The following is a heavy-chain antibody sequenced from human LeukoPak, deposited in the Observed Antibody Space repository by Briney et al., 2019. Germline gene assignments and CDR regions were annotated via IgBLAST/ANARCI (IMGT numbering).Heavy chain of an antibody. V-gene: IGHV3-66*01. CDR2: IYSVGST. CDR3: ARWDGDYELFDY. J-gene: IGHJ4*02. Sequence: GGSLRLSCAASGLTVSSNYMSWVRQAPGKGLEWVSLIYSVGSTSYSDSVKGRFTISRDNSKNTLYLQMNSLRAEDTAVYYCARWDGDYELFDYWGQGTLVTVSS. CDR1: GLTVSSNY. D-gene: IGHD4-17*01.